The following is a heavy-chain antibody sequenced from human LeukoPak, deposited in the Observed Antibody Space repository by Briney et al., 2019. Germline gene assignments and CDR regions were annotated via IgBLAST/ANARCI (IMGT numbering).Heavy chain of an antibody. J-gene: IGHJ4*02. CDR1: GGSISSYY. Sequence: SETLSLTCTVSGGSISSYYWSWIRQPAGKGLEWIGSVYTSGSTNYNPSLKSRVTMSVDTSKNQFSLKLSSVTAADTAVYYCAREVEPFWRGYRGYDLYFDYWGQGTLVTVSS. D-gene: IGHD5-12*01. CDR3: AREVEPFWRGYRGYDLYFDY. CDR2: VYTSGST. V-gene: IGHV4-4*07.